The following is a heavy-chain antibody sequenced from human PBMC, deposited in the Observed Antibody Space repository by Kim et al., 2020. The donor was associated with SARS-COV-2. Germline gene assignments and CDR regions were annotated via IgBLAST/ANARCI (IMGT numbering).Heavy chain of an antibody. Sequence: GESLKISCKGSGYSFTSYWIGWVRQMPGKGLEWMGIIYPGDSDTRYSPSFQGQVTISADKSISTAYLQWSSLKASDTAMYYCARQIGYCSSTSCYLRSWFDPWGQGTLVTVSS. CDR1: GYSFTSYW. J-gene: IGHJ5*02. CDR2: IYPGDSDT. V-gene: IGHV5-51*01. CDR3: ARQIGYCSSTSCYLRSWFDP. D-gene: IGHD2-2*01.